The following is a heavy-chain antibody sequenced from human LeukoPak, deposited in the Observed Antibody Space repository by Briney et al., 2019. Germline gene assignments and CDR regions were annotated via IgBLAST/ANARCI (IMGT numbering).Heavy chain of an antibody. Sequence: PGGSLRLSCAAPGFTFSSYWMSWVRQAPGKGLEWVANIKQDGSEKYYVDSVKGRFTISRDNAKNSLYLQMNSLRAEDTAVYYCARVTGVPAAKRGGFDYWGQGTLVTVSS. CDR2: IKQDGSEK. CDR1: GFTFSSYW. V-gene: IGHV3-7*01. J-gene: IGHJ4*02. CDR3: ARVTGVPAAKRGGFDY. D-gene: IGHD2-2*01.